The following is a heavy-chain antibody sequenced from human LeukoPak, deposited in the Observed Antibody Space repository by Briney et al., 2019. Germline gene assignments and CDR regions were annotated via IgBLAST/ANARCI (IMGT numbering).Heavy chain of an antibody. CDR1: GGSFSGYY. CDR3: ARRIALYYGDYGWYFDL. Sequence: SETLSLTCAVYGGSFSGYYWSWIRQPPGKGLGWVGEINHSGSTNYNPSLKSRVTISVDTSKNQFSLKLSSVTAADTAVYYCARRIALYYGDYGWYFDLWGRGTLVTVSS. CDR2: INHSGST. D-gene: IGHD4-17*01. V-gene: IGHV4-34*01. J-gene: IGHJ2*01.